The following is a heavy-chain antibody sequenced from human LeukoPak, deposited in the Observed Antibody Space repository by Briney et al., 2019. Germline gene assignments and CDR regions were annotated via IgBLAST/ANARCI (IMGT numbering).Heavy chain of an antibody. D-gene: IGHD3-16*01. CDR3: ARDPRSDPYVFDY. CDR2: IIPIFGTA. Sequence: SVKVSCKASGGTFSSYAISWVRQAPGQGLEWMGGIIPIFGTANYAQKFQGRVTITADESTSTAYMELSSLRSEDTAVYYRARDPRSDPYVFDYWGQGTLVTVSS. V-gene: IGHV1-69*13. J-gene: IGHJ4*02. CDR1: GGTFSSYA.